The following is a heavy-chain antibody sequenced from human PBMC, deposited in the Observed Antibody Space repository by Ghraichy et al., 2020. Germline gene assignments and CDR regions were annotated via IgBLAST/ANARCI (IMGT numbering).Heavy chain of an antibody. CDR3: ARVLPGYLGAFDV. CDR1: GFTFSTYS. V-gene: IGHV3-48*01. J-gene: IGHJ3*01. D-gene: IGHD1-1*01. Sequence: GGSLRLSCAASGFTFSTYSMNWVRQAPGKGLEWVAHISSRVGTIYYADSLKGRFTISRDTAKNSLHLQMNSLRVDDTAVYYCARVLPGYLGAFDVWGQGTMGTVSS. CDR2: ISSRVGTI.